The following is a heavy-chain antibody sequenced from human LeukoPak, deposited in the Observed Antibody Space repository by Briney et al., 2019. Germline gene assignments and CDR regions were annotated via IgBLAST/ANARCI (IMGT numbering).Heavy chain of an antibody. CDR2: ISYIGIT. CDR1: GASITSISFY. V-gene: IGHV4-39*01. Sequence: SETLSLTCTVSGASITSISFYWGWIRQPPGKGLEWLAHISYIGITFYNPSLNGRVTRSVDTSRYQFSLKLSSVSAADTAVYYCVRVYVGPSGDPRLDYWGQGTLVTVSS. D-gene: IGHD3-16*01. J-gene: IGHJ4*02. CDR3: VRVYVGPSGDPRLDY.